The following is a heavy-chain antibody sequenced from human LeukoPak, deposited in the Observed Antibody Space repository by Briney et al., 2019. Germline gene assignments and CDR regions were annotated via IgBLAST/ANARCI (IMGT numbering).Heavy chain of an antibody. CDR2: IYYTGTT. CDR1: GGSISGTYY. Sequence: PETLSLTCTVSGGSISGTYYWSWIRQPPGKGLEWIGYIYYTGTTDSNPSLKSRVTISLDTSKNQFSLNLSSVTAADTAVYYCASSPRRGGRIVFGYWGQGTLVTVSS. J-gene: IGHJ4*02. CDR3: ASSPRRGGRIVFGY. V-gene: IGHV4-59*08. D-gene: IGHD3-22*01.